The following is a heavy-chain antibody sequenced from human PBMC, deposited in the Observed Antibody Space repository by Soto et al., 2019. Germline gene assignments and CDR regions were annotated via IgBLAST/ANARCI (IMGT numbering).Heavy chain of an antibody. J-gene: IGHJ4*02. CDR2: IYASGGST. Sequence: QVQLMQSGAEVKKPGASVKVSCKASGYTFTSYNVHWVRQAPGQGLEWMGIIYASGGSTTYAQNYQGRLTVTRDTSTSTVYMELSRLRSDDTAVYYCFRGGFPDYGKEGRYWGQGTLVTVSS. D-gene: IGHD4-17*01. CDR1: GYTFTSYN. CDR3: FRGGFPDYGKEGRY. V-gene: IGHV1-46*01.